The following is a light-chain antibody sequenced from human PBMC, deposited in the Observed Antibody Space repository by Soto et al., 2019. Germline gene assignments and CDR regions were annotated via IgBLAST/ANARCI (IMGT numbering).Light chain of an antibody. V-gene: IGKV1-39*01. CDR2: AAS. Sequence: DIQMTQSPSSLSASVGDRVTITCRASQSISSFVNWYQQKPGKAPNLLIYAASRLQSGVPSRFSGSGAGTGFTLTISSLQPEDFATYYCQQSYSPLRTFGGGTKVEVK. CDR3: QQSYSPLRT. J-gene: IGKJ4*01. CDR1: QSISSF.